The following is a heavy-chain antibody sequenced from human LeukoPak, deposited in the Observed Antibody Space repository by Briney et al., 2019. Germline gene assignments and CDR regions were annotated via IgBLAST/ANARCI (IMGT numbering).Heavy chain of an antibody. J-gene: IGHJ4*02. V-gene: IGHV1-2*02. D-gene: IGHD2-8*02. CDR1: GYTFTGQF. Sequence: ASVKVSCKASGYTFTGQFIHWLRQAPGRGLEWVGWIDPPSGVPHYAQKFQDTVTMTRDTSIGTAYMEVRRLKSDDTAVYYCARSGFSTGFYLDFWGQGTLISVSS. CDR2: IDPPSGVP. CDR3: ARSGFSTGFYLDF.